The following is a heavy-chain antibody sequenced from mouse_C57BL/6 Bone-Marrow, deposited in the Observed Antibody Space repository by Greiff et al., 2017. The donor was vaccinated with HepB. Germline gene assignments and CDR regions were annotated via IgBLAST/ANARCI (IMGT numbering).Heavy chain of an antibody. J-gene: IGHJ1*01. Sequence: EVKLMESGEGLVKPGGSLKLSCAASGFTFSSYAMSWVRQTPEKRLEWVAYISSGGDYIYYADTVKGRFTISRDNARNTLYLQMSSLKSEDTAMYYCTSATVVAHWYFDVWGAGTTVTVSS. D-gene: IGHD1-1*01. CDR2: ISSGGDYI. CDR3: TSATVVAHWYFDV. V-gene: IGHV5-9-1*02. CDR1: GFTFSSYA.